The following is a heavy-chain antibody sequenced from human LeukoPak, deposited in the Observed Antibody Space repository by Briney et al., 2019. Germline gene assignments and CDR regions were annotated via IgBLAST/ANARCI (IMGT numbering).Heavy chain of an antibody. CDR2: IYHSGST. CDR1: GFTFSNAW. D-gene: IGHD6-19*01. Sequence: GSLRLSCAASGFTFSNAWMSWVRQPPGKGLEWIGEIYHSGSTNYNPSLKSRVTISVDKSKNQFSLKLSSVTAADTAVYYCARSVAGFTTNFDYWGQGTLVTVSS. J-gene: IGHJ4*02. CDR3: ARSVAGFTTNFDY. V-gene: IGHV4-4*02.